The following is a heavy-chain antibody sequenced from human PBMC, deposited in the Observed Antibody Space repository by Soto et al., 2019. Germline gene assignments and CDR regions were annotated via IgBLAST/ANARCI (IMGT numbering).Heavy chain of an antibody. D-gene: IGHD2-8*01. CDR3: AKAWGTNGFPNWFDP. V-gene: IGHV3-23*01. CDR2: ISDSGRTT. CDR1: GSTFSNYA. J-gene: IGHJ5*02. Sequence: GGSLRLSCAASGSTFSNYAMGWVRQAPGKGLEWVSAISDSGRTTYYADSVKGRFTISRDNSENTVLLLMNGLRAEDTALYYCAKAWGTNGFPNWFDPWGQGTLVTVSS.